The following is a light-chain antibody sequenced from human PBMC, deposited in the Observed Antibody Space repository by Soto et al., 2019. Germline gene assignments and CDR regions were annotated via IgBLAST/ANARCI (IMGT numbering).Light chain of an antibody. CDR3: QQSYSTLVFT. J-gene: IGKJ3*01. CDR1: QSISSY. Sequence: DIQMTQSPSSLSASVGDRVTITCRASQSISSYLNWYQQKPGKAPKLLIYAASSLQSGVPSRFSGSGSGTDFTLTISSLQPEDFATCYCQQSYSTLVFTFGPGTKVDIK. CDR2: AAS. V-gene: IGKV1-39*01.